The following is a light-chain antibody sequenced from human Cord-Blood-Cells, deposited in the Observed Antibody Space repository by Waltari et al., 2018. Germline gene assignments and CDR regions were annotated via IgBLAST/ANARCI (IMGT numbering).Light chain of an antibody. V-gene: IGKV1-27*01. CDR1: QGISNY. CDR2: AAS. J-gene: IGKJ3*01. Sequence: DIQMTQSPSSLSASVGDRVTITCRASQGISNYLAWYQQKPWKVPQLLIYAASTLQSGVPSRFSGSGSGTYFTLTISSLQPEDVATYYCQKYNSALFTFGPGTKVDIK. CDR3: QKYNSALFT.